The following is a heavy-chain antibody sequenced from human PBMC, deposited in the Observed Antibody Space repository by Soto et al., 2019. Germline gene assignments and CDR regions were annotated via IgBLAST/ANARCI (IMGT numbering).Heavy chain of an antibody. D-gene: IGHD7-27*01. V-gene: IGHV3-30*03. CDR2: ISYDGTNK. CDR1: GFAFSNYG. CDR3: ARDPKTSGGQHWAFNYFDS. J-gene: IGHJ4*02. Sequence: PGGSLRLSCTASGFAFSNYGMHWVRQAPGKGPEWVALISYDGTNKFYADSVKGRFTISRDNSKSTLYLQVDSLRPEDAAVYYCARDPKTSGGQHWAFNYFDSWGQGTLVTVSS.